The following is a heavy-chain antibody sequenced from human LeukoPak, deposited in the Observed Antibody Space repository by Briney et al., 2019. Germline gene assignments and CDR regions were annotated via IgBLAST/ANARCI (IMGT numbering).Heavy chain of an antibody. Sequence: ASVKVSCKASGYTFTSYDINWVRQATGQGLEGMGWMNPNSGNTGYAQKFQGRLTITRNTYISTAYMELSSLRSEDTAVYYCARVGDYGSGSYLSYYYYMDVWGKGTTVTVSS. J-gene: IGHJ6*03. CDR3: ARVGDYGSGSYLSYYYYMDV. D-gene: IGHD3-10*01. CDR1: GYTFTSYD. V-gene: IGHV1-8*01. CDR2: MNPNSGNT.